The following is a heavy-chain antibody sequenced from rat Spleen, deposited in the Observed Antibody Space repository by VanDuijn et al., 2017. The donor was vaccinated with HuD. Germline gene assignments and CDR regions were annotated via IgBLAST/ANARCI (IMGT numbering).Heavy chain of an antibody. CDR2: ISYDGGNT. D-gene: IGHD1-11*01. Sequence: EVQLVESGGGLVQPGRSMKLSCVASGFTFSTYGMAWVRQAPKKGLEWVAYISYDGGNTYYRDSVKGRFTISRDNAKSTLYLQMDSLRSEDTASYYCTTDKYGGYSAGFAHWGQGTLVTVSS. J-gene: IGHJ3*01. CDR3: TTDKYGGYSAGFAH. CDR1: GFTFSTYG. V-gene: IGHV5-20*01.